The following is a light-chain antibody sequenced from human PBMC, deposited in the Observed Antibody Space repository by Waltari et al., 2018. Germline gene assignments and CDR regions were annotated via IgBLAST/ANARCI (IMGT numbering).Light chain of an antibody. Sequence: QLVLTQSPSASASLGASVKITCTLSSGHSSHVVAWHQQQPEKGPRDLMKVNSDGSHSKGDGIPDRFSGSSSGAERYLTISSLQSDDEADYYCQTWGTGIWVFGGGTRLTVL. CDR2: VNSDGSH. CDR1: SGHSSHV. V-gene: IGLV4-69*01. CDR3: QTWGTGIWV. J-gene: IGLJ3*02.